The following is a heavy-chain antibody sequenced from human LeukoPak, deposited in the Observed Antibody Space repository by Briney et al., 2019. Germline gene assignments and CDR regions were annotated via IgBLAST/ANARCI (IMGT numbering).Heavy chain of an antibody. J-gene: IGHJ3*02. V-gene: IGHV4-39*07. CDR1: GGSISSSSYY. CDR3: ARGFGHWFASTFAFDI. CDR2: IYYSGST. Sequence: KSSETLSLTCTVSGGSISSSSYYWGWIRQPPGKGLEWIGSIYYSGSTYYNPSLKSRVTISVDTSKNQFSLKLSSVTAADTAVYYCARGFGHWFASTFAFDIWGQGTMVTVSS. D-gene: IGHD3-10*01.